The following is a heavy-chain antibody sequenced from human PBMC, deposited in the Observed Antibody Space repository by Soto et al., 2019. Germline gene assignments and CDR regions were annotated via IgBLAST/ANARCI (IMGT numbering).Heavy chain of an antibody. J-gene: IGHJ4*02. V-gene: IGHV3-15*01. CDR3: NTALRLGELLFPI. Sequence: EVQLVESGGGFVKSEGSLRLSCAASGFTFTKAWMSWVRQAPGKGLEWVGRIKSETDDGTTDYAAPVKGRFTISKEDSNDILPIQMNSLKFLDTGVYYCNTALRLGELLFPIWGQGTLVTVSS. CDR2: IKSETDDGTT. CDR1: GFTFTKAW. D-gene: IGHD3-10*01.